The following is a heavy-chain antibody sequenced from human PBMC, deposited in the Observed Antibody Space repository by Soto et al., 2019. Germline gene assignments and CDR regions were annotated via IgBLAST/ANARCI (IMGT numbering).Heavy chain of an antibody. D-gene: IGHD3-10*01. CDR1: GGSIGSGDYY. V-gene: IGHV4-30-4*01. CDR3: DRDNGSGPSWFDP. J-gene: IGHJ5*02. Sequence: SETLSLTCTVSGGSIGSGDYYWSWIRQPPGKGLEWIGYIYYSGNTYYNPSLKSRVTISVDTSKHQFSLKLSSVTAADTAVYYCDRDNGSGPSWFDPWGQGTLVTVSS. CDR2: IYYSGNT.